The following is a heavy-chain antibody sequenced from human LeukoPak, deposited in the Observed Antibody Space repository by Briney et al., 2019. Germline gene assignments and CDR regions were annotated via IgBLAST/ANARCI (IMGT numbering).Heavy chain of an antibody. D-gene: IGHD6-13*01. CDR1: GFPFNSYV. CDR3: AKTKPYGTTWYGGID. CDR2: VSGSGGLT. J-gene: IGHJ4*02. V-gene: IGHV3-23*01. Sequence: GGSLRLSCAASGFPFNSYVMTWVRQAPGKGLEWVSVVSGSGGLTYHADSVKGRFTVSRDNSKNTLYLQMNSLRAEDTAVYYCAKTKPYGTTWYGGIDWGQGALVTVSS.